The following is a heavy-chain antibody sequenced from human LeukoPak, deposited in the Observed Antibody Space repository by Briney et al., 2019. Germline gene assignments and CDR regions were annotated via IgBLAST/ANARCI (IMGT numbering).Heavy chain of an antibody. Sequence: PGGSLRLSCAVTGFTFSKAWMSWVRQAPGKGLEWVGRIKSKNDGETTDYAAPVRGRFTISRDDSNNRVYLQMNSLKTGDTAVYYCTTDMIRGVQMGDWGQGTLVTVSS. D-gene: IGHD3-16*01. J-gene: IGHJ4*02. V-gene: IGHV3-15*01. CDR2: IKSKNDGETT. CDR3: TTDMIRGVQMGD. CDR1: GFTFSKAW.